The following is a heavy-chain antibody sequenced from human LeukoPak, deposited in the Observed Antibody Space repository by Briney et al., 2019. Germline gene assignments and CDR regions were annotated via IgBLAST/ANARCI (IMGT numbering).Heavy chain of an antibody. CDR3: ARHRGAYCSGGNCYSSYYFAY. CDR1: GGSISSYY. V-gene: IGHV4-59*08. D-gene: IGHD2-15*01. CDR2: IYYSGST. Sequence: PSETLSLTCTVSGGSISSYYWSWIRQPPGKGLEWVAYIYYSGSTSYNPSLKSRVTISVDTSKKQFSLRLSAVTAADTAVYYCARHRGAYCSGGNCYSSYYFAYWGQGTLVTVSS. J-gene: IGHJ4*02.